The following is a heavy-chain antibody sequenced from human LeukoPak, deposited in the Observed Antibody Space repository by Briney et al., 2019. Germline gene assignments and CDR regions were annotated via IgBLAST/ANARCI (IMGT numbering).Heavy chain of an antibody. Sequence: GGSLRLSCAASGFTVSSYGMHWVRQAPGNGLEWVAVISYDGSNKYYADSVKGRFTISRDNSKNTLYLQMNSLRAEDTAVYYCAKDSSSCPFDYWGQGTLVTVSS. D-gene: IGHD6-13*01. CDR3: AKDSSSCPFDY. CDR1: GFTVSSYG. J-gene: IGHJ4*02. V-gene: IGHV3-30*18. CDR2: ISYDGSNK.